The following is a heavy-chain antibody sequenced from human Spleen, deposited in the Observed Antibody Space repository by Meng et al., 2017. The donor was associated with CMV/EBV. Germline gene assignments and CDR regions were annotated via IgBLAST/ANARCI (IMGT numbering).Heavy chain of an antibody. CDR3: AKDNQRYNSDFSAFDS. D-gene: IGHD1-20*01. Sequence: DMHWVRQATGKGMEWLEGIWVDGNNRFYDESVRGRFTISRDNSRKTLYLEMDSLRAGDTAVYYCAKDNQRYNSDFSAFDSWGQGTLVTVSS. J-gene: IGHJ4*02. CDR2: IWVDGNNR. CDR1: D. V-gene: IGHV3-33*06.